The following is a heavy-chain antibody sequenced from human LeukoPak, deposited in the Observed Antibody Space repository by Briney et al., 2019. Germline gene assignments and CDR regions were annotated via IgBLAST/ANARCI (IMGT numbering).Heavy chain of an antibody. CDR2: IGTYKGNT. D-gene: IGHD3-22*01. CDR1: GYTFTSDG. CDR3: ARTPGMVVVKTFYCMDV. Sequence: ASVKVSCKPSGYTFTSDGISWVRQAPGQGLEWMGWIGTYKGNTNYAQMFQGRVTMTTDTSTSTAYMGLKNLRSDDTAVYYCARTPGMVVVKTFYCMDVWGQGTTVTVSS. J-gene: IGHJ6*02. V-gene: IGHV1-18*01.